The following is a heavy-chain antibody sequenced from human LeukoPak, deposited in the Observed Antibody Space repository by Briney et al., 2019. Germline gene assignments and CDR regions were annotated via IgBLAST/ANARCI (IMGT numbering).Heavy chain of an antibody. CDR2: IKSKPGGETT. D-gene: IGHD3-3*01. CDR1: GFTFRTAY. CDR3: TTDSENYDFWSY. Sequence: GGSLRLSCVASGFTFRTAYMSWVRQAPGKGLEWVGLIKSKPGGETTDYTAPVRGRFTISRDDSKNTLYLQMNSLKTEDTAVYYCTTDSENYDFWSYWGQGTLVTVSS. J-gene: IGHJ4*02. V-gene: IGHV3-15*01.